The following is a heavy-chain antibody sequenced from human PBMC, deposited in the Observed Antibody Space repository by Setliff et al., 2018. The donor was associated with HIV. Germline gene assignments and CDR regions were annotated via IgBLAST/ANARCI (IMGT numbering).Heavy chain of an antibody. Sequence: PGESLKISCKGSGYTFPHAWIGWVRQMPGKGLEWMGIIYLSDSDTRYSRSFQGQVTISVDQSITTAYLQWSSLKASDTAMYYCARLQFLEGYFLDVWGTGTTVTVSS. CDR3: ARLQFLEGYFLDV. D-gene: IGHD3-3*01. J-gene: IGHJ6*03. V-gene: IGHV5-51*01. CDR1: GYTFPHAW. CDR2: IYLSDSDT.